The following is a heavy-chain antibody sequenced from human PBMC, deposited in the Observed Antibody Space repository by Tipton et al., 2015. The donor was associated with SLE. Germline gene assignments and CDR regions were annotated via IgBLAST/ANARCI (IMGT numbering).Heavy chain of an antibody. V-gene: IGHV4-34*01. CDR2: INHSGST. D-gene: IGHD5-12*01. CDR1: GGSISSYY. Sequence: TLSLTCTVSGGSISSYYWSWIRQPPGKGLEWIGEINHSGSTNYNPSLKSRVTILVDTSKNQFSLKLSSVTAADTAVYYCARRWLRYYYYGMDVWGQGTTVTVSS. CDR3: ARRWLRYYYYGMDV. J-gene: IGHJ6*02.